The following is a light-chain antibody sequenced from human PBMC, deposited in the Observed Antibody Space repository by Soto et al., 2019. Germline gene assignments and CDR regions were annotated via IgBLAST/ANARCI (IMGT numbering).Light chain of an antibody. CDR2: AAS. CDR1: QDISNY. CDR3: QQANSFPLT. Sequence: PMTQSPSSLSASVGDRVTITCQASQDISNYLNWYQQKPGKAPTLLIYAASSLQSGVPSRFSGSGSGTDLTLTISSLQPEDFETYYCQQANSFPLTFGGGNKVDIK. J-gene: IGKJ4*01. V-gene: IGKV1-39*01.